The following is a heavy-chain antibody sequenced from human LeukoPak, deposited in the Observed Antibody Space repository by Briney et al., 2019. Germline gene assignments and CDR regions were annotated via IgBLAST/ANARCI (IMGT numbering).Heavy chain of an antibody. V-gene: IGHV3-30*03. D-gene: IGHD3-9*01. J-gene: IGHJ4*02. CDR1: GFTFSSFG. CDR2: ISYDGSNK. Sequence: GGSLRLSCAASGFTFSSFGMHWVRQAPGKGLEWVSVISYDGSNKYYADSVKGRFTISRDNSENTLYLQMNSLRAEDSAIYYCARDSPVLTVWGQGTLVTVSS. CDR3: ARDSPVLTV.